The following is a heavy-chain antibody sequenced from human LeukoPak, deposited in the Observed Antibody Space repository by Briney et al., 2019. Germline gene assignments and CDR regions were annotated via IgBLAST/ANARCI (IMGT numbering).Heavy chain of an antibody. V-gene: IGHV3-21*01. Sequence: GGSLRLSCAASGFTVSSNYMSWVRQAPGKGLEWVSSISSSSSYIYYADSVKGRFTISRDNAKNSLYLQMNSLRAEDTAVYYCARIYGDYGDYDYWGQGTLVTVSS. CDR1: GFTVSSNY. J-gene: IGHJ4*02. CDR3: ARIYGDYGDYDY. CDR2: ISSSSSYI. D-gene: IGHD4-17*01.